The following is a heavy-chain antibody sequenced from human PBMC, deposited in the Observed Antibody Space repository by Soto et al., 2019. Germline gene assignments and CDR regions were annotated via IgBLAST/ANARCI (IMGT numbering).Heavy chain of an antibody. D-gene: IGHD2-21*01. V-gene: IGHV1-18*01. Sequence: QVQLVQSGAEVKKPGASVKVSCKASGYTFTSYGISWVRQAPGQGREWMGWISAYNGNKNYAQKLQGRVTMTTDTSTSTAYMELRSLRSDDTTVYYCSIVAQGAVRKNGFDPWGQGTLVTVSS. CDR2: ISAYNGNK. CDR3: SIVAQGAVRKNGFDP. CDR1: GYTFTSYG. J-gene: IGHJ5*02.